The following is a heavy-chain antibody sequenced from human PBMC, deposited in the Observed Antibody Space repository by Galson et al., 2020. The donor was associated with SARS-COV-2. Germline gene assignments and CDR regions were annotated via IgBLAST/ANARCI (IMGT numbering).Heavy chain of an antibody. CDR1: GFTFSSYG. D-gene: IGHD3-22*01. V-gene: IGHV3-23*01. CDR3: AKTPEDNSSGYSD. J-gene: IGHJ4*02. Sequence: GESLKISCAASGFTFSSYGMHWVRQAPGKGLEWVSAISGSGGSTYYADSVKGRFTISRDNSKNTLYLQMNSLRAEDTAVYYCAKTPEDNSSGYSDWGQGTLVTVSS. CDR2: ISGSGGST.